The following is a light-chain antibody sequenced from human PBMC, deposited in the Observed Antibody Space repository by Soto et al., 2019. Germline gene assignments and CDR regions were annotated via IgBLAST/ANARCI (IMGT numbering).Light chain of an antibody. Sequence: QSVLAQPASVSGYPGQPITISCTGTSSDVGGYTYVSWYQQHPGKAPKLMIYEVSDRPSGVSNRFSGSKSGNTASLTISGLRAEDEADYYCCAYTSSSTYVFGTGTKVTGL. CDR1: SSDVGGYTY. J-gene: IGLJ1*01. CDR2: EVS. V-gene: IGLV2-14*01. CDR3: CAYTSSSTYV.